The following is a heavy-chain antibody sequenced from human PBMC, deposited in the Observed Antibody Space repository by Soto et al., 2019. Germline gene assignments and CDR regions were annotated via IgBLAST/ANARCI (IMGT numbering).Heavy chain of an antibody. V-gene: IGHV3-64*01. J-gene: IGHJ6*03. D-gene: IGHD2-2*01. CDR2: ISTNGDST. CDR3: ARGTLRKGSFYYDYYMDV. CDR1: GLTFSSYA. Sequence: GGSLRLSCAASGLTFSSYAMHWVRQAPGKGLEYVSGISTNGDSTYYANSVKGRFTISRENSKNTLYLQMGSLRAEDMGVYYCARGTLRKGSFYYDYYMDVWGKGTTVTVSS.